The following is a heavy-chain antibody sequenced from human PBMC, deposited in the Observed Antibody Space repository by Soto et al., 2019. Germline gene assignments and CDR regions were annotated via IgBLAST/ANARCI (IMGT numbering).Heavy chain of an antibody. J-gene: IGHJ4*02. Sequence: EVQLVESGGGLVQPGESLRLSCAVSGFSFSTYWMAWVRQAPGKGLEWVAHIRPDGSQTDHVDSVRGRFSISRDNAKNSLYLQMNSLRGEDTAVYYCAREGWGSLLDHWGLGTLVTVSS. CDR2: IRPDGSQT. V-gene: IGHV3-7*04. CDR1: GFSFSTYW. D-gene: IGHD7-27*01. CDR3: AREGWGSLLDH.